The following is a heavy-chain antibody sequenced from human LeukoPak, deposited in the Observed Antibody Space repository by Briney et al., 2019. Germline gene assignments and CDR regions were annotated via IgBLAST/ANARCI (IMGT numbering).Heavy chain of an antibody. Sequence: PSETLSLTCSVSGDSVSSTYWSWVRQPPGKGLEWIAYGHHSERSNYNPSLKSRVTISVDTSKNQFSLKLSSVTAADTAVYYCARESEGTHHGSTAAFHCWGQGTLVTVSS. V-gene: IGHV4-59*02. CDR1: GDSVSSTY. CDR3: ARESEGTHHGSTAAFHC. CDR2: GHHSERS. D-gene: IGHD1-7*01. J-gene: IGHJ4*02.